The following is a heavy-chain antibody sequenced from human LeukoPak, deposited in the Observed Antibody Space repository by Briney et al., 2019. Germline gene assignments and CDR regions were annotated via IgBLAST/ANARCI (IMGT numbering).Heavy chain of an antibody. D-gene: IGHD3-10*01. CDR2: IYYSGST. J-gene: IGHJ5*02. V-gene: IGHV4-59*01. CDR3: ARVSWGYGSGSYRDWFDP. Sequence: SETLSLTCTASGGSISSYYWSWIRQPPGKGLEWIGYIYYSGSTNYNPSLKSRVTISVDTSKNQFSLKLSSVTAADTAVYYCARVSWGYGSGSYRDWFDPWGQGTLVTVSS. CDR1: GGSISSYY.